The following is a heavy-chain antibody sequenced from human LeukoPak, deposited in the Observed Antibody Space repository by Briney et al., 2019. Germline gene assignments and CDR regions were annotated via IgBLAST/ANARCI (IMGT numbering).Heavy chain of an antibody. J-gene: IGHJ5*02. Sequence: GGSLRLSCAASGFTFSSYGMHWVRQAPGKGREWVAVIWYDGGNKYYADSVKGRFTISRDNSKNTLDLQMNSLRAEEMAVYYCARDRGSYRNFDWFDPWGQGTLVSVSS. CDR1: GFTFSSYG. D-gene: IGHD1-26*01. V-gene: IGHV3-33*01. CDR2: IWYDGGNK. CDR3: ARDRGSYRNFDWFDP.